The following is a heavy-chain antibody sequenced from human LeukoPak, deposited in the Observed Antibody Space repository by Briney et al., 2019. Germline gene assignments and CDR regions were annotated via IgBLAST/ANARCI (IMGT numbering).Heavy chain of an antibody. CDR2: IWYDGSNK. V-gene: IGHV3-33*01. CDR1: GFTFSSYG. Sequence: GGSLRLSCAASGFTFSSYGMHWVCQAPGKGLEWVAVIWYDGSNKYYADSVKGRFTISRDNSKNTLYLQMNSLRAEDTAVYYCARVRRTKPPYYYYYGMDVWGQGTTVTVSS. J-gene: IGHJ6*02. D-gene: IGHD2-2*01. CDR3: ARVRRTKPPYYYYYGMDV.